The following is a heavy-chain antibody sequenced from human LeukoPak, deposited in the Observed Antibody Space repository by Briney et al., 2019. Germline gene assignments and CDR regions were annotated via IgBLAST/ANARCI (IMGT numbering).Heavy chain of an antibody. CDR3: ATHKGGYSSGWFDY. CDR1: GFTFSSYG. V-gene: IGHV3-33*01. CDR2: IWYDGSNK. J-gene: IGHJ4*02. D-gene: IGHD6-19*01. Sequence: PGRSLRLSCATSGFTFSSYGMHWVRQAPGKGLEWVAIIWYDGSNKYYADSVKGRFTISKDNSKNTLSLQMNSLRADDTAVYYCATHKGGYSSGWFDYWGQGTLVTVSS.